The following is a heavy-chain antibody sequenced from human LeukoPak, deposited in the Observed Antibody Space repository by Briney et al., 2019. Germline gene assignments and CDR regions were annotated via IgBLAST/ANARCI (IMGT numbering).Heavy chain of an antibody. J-gene: IGHJ5*02. CDR1: GFTFSTYG. D-gene: IGHD3-10*01. V-gene: IGHV3-23*01. Sequence: PGGSLRLSCVASGFTFSTYGMSWVRQAPGKGLEWVAAVSSTGSGTYYPDSLKGRFIISRDNSQNTVFLQMNSRRPEDTAFYFCAKDGPLLWFGPTDAWGQGILVTVSS. CDR2: VSSTGSGT. CDR3: AKDGPLLWFGPTDA.